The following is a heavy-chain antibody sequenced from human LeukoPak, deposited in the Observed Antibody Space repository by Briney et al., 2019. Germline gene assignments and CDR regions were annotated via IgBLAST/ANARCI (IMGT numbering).Heavy chain of an antibody. V-gene: IGHV3-74*01. Sequence: PGGSLRLSCAASRFTFSTYWMHWVRQAPGKGLVWVSRINSDGSSTGYADSVKGRFTISRDNSRNSLFLQMSSLRVEDTAVYYCASQSFARFDPWGQGALVTVSS. D-gene: IGHD3-16*01. CDR2: INSDGSST. CDR3: ASQSFARFDP. CDR1: RFTFSTYW. J-gene: IGHJ5*02.